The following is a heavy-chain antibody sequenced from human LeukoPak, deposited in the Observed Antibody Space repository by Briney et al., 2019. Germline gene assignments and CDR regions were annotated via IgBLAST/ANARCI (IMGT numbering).Heavy chain of an antibody. CDR3: ARGLSIAAANYFDY. V-gene: IGHV3-30*02. Sequence: GGSLRLSCAASGFTFRTYGMHWVRQAPGKGLEWVTFIRNDGSTEFYAESVKGRFSISRDNSKNTLYLQMNSLRAEDTAVYYCARGLSIAAANYFDYWGQGTLVTVSS. CDR1: GFTFRTYG. J-gene: IGHJ4*02. D-gene: IGHD6-13*01. CDR2: IRNDGSTE.